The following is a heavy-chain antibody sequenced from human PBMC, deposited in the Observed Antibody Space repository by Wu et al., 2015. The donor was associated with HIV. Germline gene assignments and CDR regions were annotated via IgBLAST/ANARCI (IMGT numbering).Heavy chain of an antibody. D-gene: IGHD1-26*01. CDR3: VTSGTYGHNWLDP. Sequence: QVQLVQSGAEVKKPGASVKVSCKTSGYTFTGYYMHWVRQAPGQGLEWMGWINPNSGGTNYAQKFRGRVTMTRDTSISTAYMELSRLTSDDTAVYYCVTSGTYGHNWLDPWGQGTLVTVSS. J-gene: IGHJ5*02. CDR2: INPNSGGT. CDR1: GYTFTGYY. V-gene: IGHV1-2*02.